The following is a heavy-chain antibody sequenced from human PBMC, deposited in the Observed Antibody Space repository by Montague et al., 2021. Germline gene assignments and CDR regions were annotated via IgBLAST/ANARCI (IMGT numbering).Heavy chain of an antibody. CDR3: ASDRGPFDY. D-gene: IGHD3-10*01. J-gene: IGHJ4*02. V-gene: IGHV4-34*01. CDR1: GGSLSAHY. CDR2: VRHIGST. Sequence: SETLSLTCGVYGGSLSAHYWSWIRQSPEKGLEWIGAVRHIGSTNYNPSLKSRVTMSVDKSKNQFSLKLRSVTAADTAVYYCASDRGPFDYWGQGTVVTVS.